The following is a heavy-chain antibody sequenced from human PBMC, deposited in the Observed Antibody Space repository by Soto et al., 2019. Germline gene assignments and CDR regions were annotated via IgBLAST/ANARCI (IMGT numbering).Heavy chain of an antibody. CDR3: ARGYCSGGSCYQSAPYYFDY. CDR2: IYYSGST. J-gene: IGHJ4*02. D-gene: IGHD2-15*01. CDR1: GGSISSYY. Sequence: ESLSLTCTVSGGSISSYYWSWIRQPPGKGLEWIGYIYYSGSTNYNPSLKSRVTISVDTSKNQFSLKLSSVTAADTAVYYCARGYCSGGSCYQSAPYYFDYWGQGTLVTVSS. V-gene: IGHV4-59*01.